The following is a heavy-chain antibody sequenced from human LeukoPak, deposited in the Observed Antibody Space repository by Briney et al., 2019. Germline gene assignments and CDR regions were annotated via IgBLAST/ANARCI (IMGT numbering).Heavy chain of an antibody. Sequence: SXSXSSXYWGWIRQPPGKGLEWIGSIYYSGSTYYNPSLKSRVTISVDTSKNQFSLKLSSVTAADTAVYYCARLRLARGYYFDYWGQGTLVTVSS. J-gene: IGHJ4*02. D-gene: IGHD6-25*01. CDR1: SXSXSSXY. V-gene: IGHV4-39*01. CDR3: ARLRLARGYYFDY. CDR2: IYYSGST.